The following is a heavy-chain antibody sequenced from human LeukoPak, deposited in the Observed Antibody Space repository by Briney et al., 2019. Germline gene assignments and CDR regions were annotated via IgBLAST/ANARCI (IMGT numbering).Heavy chain of an antibody. CDR1: GGSFSGYY. V-gene: IGHV4-34*01. Sequence: SETLSLTCAVYGGSFSGYYWSWIRQPPGKGLEWIGEINHSGSTNYNPSLKSRVTISVGTSKNQFSLKLSSVTAADTAVYYCARVGYSYGWFDPWGQGTLVTVSS. J-gene: IGHJ5*02. CDR2: INHSGST. D-gene: IGHD5-18*01. CDR3: ARVGYSYGWFDP.